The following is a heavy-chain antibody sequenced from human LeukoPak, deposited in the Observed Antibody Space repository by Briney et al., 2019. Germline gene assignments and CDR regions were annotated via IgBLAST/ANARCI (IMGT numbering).Heavy chain of an antibody. Sequence: GGSLRLSCAACGFTFSTFAMHWVRRSPGKGLEWVSSITGSCPYMLYAYSVKHPFTISRDNTKNLLYLEMNSLRAEDTAMYFCVRDVGAVRGEVYFDYWGQGTLVTVSS. CDR1: GFTFSTFA. J-gene: IGHJ4*02. CDR2: ITGSCPYM. CDR3: VRDVGAVRGEVYFDY. D-gene: IGHD3-10*01. V-gene: IGHV3-21*06.